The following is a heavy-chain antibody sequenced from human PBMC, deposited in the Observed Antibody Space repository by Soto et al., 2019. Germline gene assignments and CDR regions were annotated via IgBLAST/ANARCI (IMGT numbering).Heavy chain of an antibody. Sequence: QVQLQESGPGLVKPSGTLSLTCAVSGGSISSSNWWSWVRQPPGKGLEWIGESYHSGSTNHNPSLKSRFTISVDKSKNQFSLKLSSVTAADTAVYYCARAHCSGGSCYSVQHWFDPWGQGTLVTVSS. CDR1: GGSISSSNW. D-gene: IGHD2-15*01. V-gene: IGHV4-4*02. J-gene: IGHJ5*02. CDR2: SYHSGST. CDR3: ARAHCSGGSCYSVQHWFDP.